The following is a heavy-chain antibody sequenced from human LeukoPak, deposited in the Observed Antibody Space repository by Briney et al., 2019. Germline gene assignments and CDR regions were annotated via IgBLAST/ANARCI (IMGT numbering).Heavy chain of an antibody. CDR1: GYTFISYG. CDR2: INAYNGNT. J-gene: IGHJ6*02. CDR3: ARSDSSGYYYYYYGMDV. D-gene: IGHD3-22*01. Sequence: ASVKVSCKAPGYTFISYGITWVRQAPGQGLEWMGWINAYNGNTNYAQKLQDRVTMTTDTSTSTVYMELRSLRPDDTAVYYCARSDSSGYYYYYYGMDVWGQGTTVTVSS. V-gene: IGHV1-18*01.